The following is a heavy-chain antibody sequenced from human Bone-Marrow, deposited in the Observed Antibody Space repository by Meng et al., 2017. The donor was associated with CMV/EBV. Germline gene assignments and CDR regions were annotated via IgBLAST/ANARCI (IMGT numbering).Heavy chain of an antibody. Sequence: GESLKISCAASGFTFSSYSMNWVRQAPGKGLEWVSAISGSGGSTYYADSVKGRFTISRDNSKNTLYLQMNSLRAEDTAVYYCAKGRGAVAGLGGMDVWGQGTTVTVSS. CDR3: AKGRGAVAGLGGMDV. D-gene: IGHD6-19*01. V-gene: IGHV3-23*01. J-gene: IGHJ6*02. CDR2: ISGSGGST. CDR1: GFTFSSYS.